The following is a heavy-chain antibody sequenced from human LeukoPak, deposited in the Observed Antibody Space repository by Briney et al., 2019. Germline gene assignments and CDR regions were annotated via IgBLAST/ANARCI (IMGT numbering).Heavy chain of an antibody. V-gene: IGHV4-30-4*01. CDR2: IYYSGST. J-gene: IGHJ3*02. CDR3: ARDGGSASSGYYRKDAFDI. D-gene: IGHD3-22*01. CDR1: GGSISSGDYY. Sequence: PSETLSLTCTVSGGSISSGDYYWSWIRQPPGKGLEWIGYIYYSGSTYYNPSLKSRVTISVDTSKNQFSLKLSSVTAADTAVYYCARDGGSASSGYYRKDAFDIWSQGTMVTVSS.